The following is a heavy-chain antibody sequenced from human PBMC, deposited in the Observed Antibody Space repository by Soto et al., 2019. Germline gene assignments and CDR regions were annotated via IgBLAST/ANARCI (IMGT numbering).Heavy chain of an antibody. CDR1: GYTFTSYG. Sequence: QVQLVRSGAEVKKPGASVKVSRKASGYTFTSYGISWVRQAPGQGLEWMGWISAYNGNTNYAQKLQGRVTMTTDTSTSTAYRELRSLRSDDTAVYYCARGGVAALYYYYGMDVWGQGTTVTVSS. CDR3: ARGGVAALYYYYGMDV. D-gene: IGHD6-19*01. CDR2: ISAYNGNT. V-gene: IGHV1-18*01. J-gene: IGHJ6*02.